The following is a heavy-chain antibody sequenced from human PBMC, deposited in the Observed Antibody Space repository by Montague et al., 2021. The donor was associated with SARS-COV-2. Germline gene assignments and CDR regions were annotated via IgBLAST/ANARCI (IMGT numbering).Heavy chain of an antibody. V-gene: IGHV4-39*01. Sequence: SETLSLTCTVSHGSTNSSSYYWGWIRQPPGKGLEWIGGIYHTGRTYNNPSLKSRVTLSVDTSRNQFSLKVSSVTAAETAMYYCAVVDILTGYSLNYWGQGTLVTVPS. CDR1: HGSTNSSSYY. J-gene: IGHJ4*02. CDR3: AVVDILTGYSLNY. CDR2: IYHTGRT. D-gene: IGHD3-9*01.